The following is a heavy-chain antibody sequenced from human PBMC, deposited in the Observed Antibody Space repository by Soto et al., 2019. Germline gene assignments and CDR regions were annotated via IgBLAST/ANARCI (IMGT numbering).Heavy chain of an antibody. J-gene: IGHJ4*02. V-gene: IGHV3-21*01. CDR2: ITSSSAFL. CDR1: GFTFSSYA. CDR3: ARETASGTTNLDY. Sequence: GGSLRLSCAASGFTFSSYAMSWVRQAPGKGLEWVSSITSSSAFLYYADSLKGRFTISRDNARNSLYLQMHSLRAEDTAVYYCARETASGTTNLDYWGQGTLVTVSS. D-gene: IGHD1-7*01.